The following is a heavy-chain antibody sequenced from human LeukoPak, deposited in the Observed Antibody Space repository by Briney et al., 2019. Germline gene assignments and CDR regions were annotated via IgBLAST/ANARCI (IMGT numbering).Heavy chain of an antibody. D-gene: IGHD2-15*01. V-gene: IGHV1-18*01. CDR1: AYTFTSYG. Sequence: ASVKVSCKASAYTFTSYGISWVRQAPGQGLEWMGWISAYNGNTNYAQKLQGRVTMTTDTSTSTAYMELRSLRSDDTAVYYCARGPLGYCSGGSCYSYYYGMDVWGQGTTVTVSS. CDR2: ISAYNGNT. CDR3: ARGPLGYCSGGSCYSYYYGMDV. J-gene: IGHJ6*02.